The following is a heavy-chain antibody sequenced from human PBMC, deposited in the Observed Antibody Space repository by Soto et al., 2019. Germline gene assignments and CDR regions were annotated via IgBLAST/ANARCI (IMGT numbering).Heavy chain of an antibody. CDR2: INPKSGGT. V-gene: IGHV1-2*04. J-gene: IGHJ6*03. CDR3: ARGYCSGTSCYAANYYYYMDV. Sequence: ASVKVSFKASGYTFTGYYIHWVRQAPGQGLEWIGWINPKSGGTHYAQNFQGWVTMARDTSISTAYMELSRLKSDDTAVYYCARGYCSGTSCYAANYYYYMDVWGTGTTVTVSS. D-gene: IGHD2-2*01. CDR1: GYTFTGYY.